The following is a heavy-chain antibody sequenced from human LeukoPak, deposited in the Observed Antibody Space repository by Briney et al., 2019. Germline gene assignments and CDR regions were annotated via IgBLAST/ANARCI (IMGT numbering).Heavy chain of an antibody. V-gene: IGHV1-18*01. CDR2: ISAYNGNT. D-gene: IGHD2-2*02. CDR1: GYTFTSYG. Sequence: ASVKVSCKASGYTFTSYGISWVRQAPGQGLEWMGWISAYNGNTNYAQKLQGRVTMTTDTSTGTAYMELRSLRSDDTAVYYCARDRYCSSASCYTGTIDYWGQGTLVTVSS. CDR3: ARDRYCSSASCYTGTIDY. J-gene: IGHJ4*02.